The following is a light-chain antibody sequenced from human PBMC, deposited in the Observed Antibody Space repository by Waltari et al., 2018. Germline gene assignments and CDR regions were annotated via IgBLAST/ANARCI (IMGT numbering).Light chain of an antibody. CDR1: QSGSSTY. Sequence: EIVLTQSPGTLSLSPGERATLSGRASQSGSSTYLAWYQQKPGQAPRLFIYGASSRGTGIPDRFSGSGSGTDFTLTISRLEPEDFAVYYCQQYGRSSYTFGQGTKLEIK. CDR2: GAS. CDR3: QQYGRSSYT. J-gene: IGKJ2*01. V-gene: IGKV3-20*01.